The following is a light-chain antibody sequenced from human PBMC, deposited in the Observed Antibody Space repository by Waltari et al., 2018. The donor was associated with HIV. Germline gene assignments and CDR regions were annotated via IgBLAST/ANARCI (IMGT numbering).Light chain of an antibody. J-gene: IGLJ3*02. CDR2: DDT. CDR3: QVWDSSHYHRGV. V-gene: IGLV3-21*02. Sequence: SYVLTQPPSVSVAPGQTARISCVGNNIGSKSVQWYQQRPGQAPFLVVYDDTERPSGIPGRISGANSGNTATLAISRVEAVDESDYYCQVWDSSHYHRGVFGGGTNLAVL. CDR1: NIGSKS.